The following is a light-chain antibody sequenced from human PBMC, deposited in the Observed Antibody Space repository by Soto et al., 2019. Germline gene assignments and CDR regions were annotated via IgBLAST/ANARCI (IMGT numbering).Light chain of an antibody. V-gene: IGKV3-20*01. J-gene: IGKJ1*01. Sequence: EIVLTQSPGTLSLSPGERATLSCRASQSVSSSYLAWYQQKPAWAPRLLIFCASRRATGIPDRFCGSGSGTDFTFTISRLEPEDFAVYYCQQYGSSPRTFGQGTKVDIK. CDR3: QQYGSSPRT. CDR1: QSVSSSY. CDR2: CAS.